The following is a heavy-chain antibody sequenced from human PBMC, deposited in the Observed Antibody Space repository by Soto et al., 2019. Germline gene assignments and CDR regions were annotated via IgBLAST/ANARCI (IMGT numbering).Heavy chain of an antibody. CDR2: IFSNDEK. CDR3: ARLGGTGSYYEAYDAFDL. CDR1: GFSLSNAKMG. D-gene: IGHD1-26*01. V-gene: IGHV2-26*01. J-gene: IGHJ3*01. Sequence: QVTLKESGPVLVKPTETLTLTCTVSGFSLSNAKMGVSWIRQPPGKALEWLAHIFSNDEKSYSTSLKSRLTLSKDTSKSQVVLTMANMDPVDTATYYCARLGGTGSYYEAYDAFDLWGQGTLVTVSS.